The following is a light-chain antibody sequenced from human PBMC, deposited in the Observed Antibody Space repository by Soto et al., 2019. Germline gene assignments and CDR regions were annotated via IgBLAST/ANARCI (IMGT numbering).Light chain of an antibody. CDR2: GAS. V-gene: IGKV3-20*01. J-gene: IGKJ2*01. Sequence: EIVLTQFPGTLSLSPGDTAALSCRASQTVSGTYVAWYRQTPGQAPRLLIYGASRRATGIPERFSGRGSGTDFTLTISGLDPEDFVVYFCQYYGDSHRYTFGQGTKLEMK. CDR1: QTVSGTY. CDR3: QYYGDSHRYT.